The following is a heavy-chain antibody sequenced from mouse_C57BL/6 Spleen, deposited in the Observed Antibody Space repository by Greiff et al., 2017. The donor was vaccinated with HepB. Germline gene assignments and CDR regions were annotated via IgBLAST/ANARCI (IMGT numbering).Heavy chain of an antibody. CDR3: ARGGSFAWFAY. V-gene: IGHV1-80*01. J-gene: IGHJ3*01. D-gene: IGHD1-1*02. Sequence: QVQLQQSGAELVKPGASVKISCKASGYAFSSYWMNWVKQRPGKGLEWIGQIYPGDGDTNYNGKFKGKATLTADKSSSTAYMQLSSLTSEVSAVYFCARGGSFAWFAYWGQGTLVTVSA. CDR1: GYAFSSYW. CDR2: IYPGDGDT.